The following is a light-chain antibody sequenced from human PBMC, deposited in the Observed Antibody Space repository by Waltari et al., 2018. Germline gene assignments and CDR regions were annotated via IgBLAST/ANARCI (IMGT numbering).Light chain of an antibody. J-gene: IGLJ2*01. CDR3: SSQSSDNVVL. CDR2: DGS. V-gene: IGLV2-14*03. CDR1: SSDVGGYNS. Sequence: QSALTPPASVSGSPGQSITISCTGTSSDVGGYNSVSWYQDHPGQAPKVIIYDGSDRPSGISERFSGSKSGNTASLTISGLQAEDEADYYCSSQSSDNVVLFGGGTKLTVL.